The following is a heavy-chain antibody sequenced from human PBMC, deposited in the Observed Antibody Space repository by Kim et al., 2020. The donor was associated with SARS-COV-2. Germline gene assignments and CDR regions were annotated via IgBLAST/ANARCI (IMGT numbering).Heavy chain of an antibody. CDR2: YK. Sequence: YKNYADTVKGRITITGDNAKNSLYLQMNSLRAEDTAVYYCASDSSGLNNRWGQGTLVTVSS. D-gene: IGHD3-22*01. J-gene: IGHJ4*02. CDR3: ASDSSGLNNR. V-gene: IGHV3-11*05.